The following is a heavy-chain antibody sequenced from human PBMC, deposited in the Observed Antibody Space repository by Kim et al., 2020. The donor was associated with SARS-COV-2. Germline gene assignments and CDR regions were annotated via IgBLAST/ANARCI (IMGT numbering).Heavy chain of an antibody. CDR3: ASRGGDRPPDY. V-gene: IGHV3-23*01. J-gene: IGHJ4*02. D-gene: IGHD2-21*02. CDR2: T. Sequence: TYYADAVKGRFDISRDNAKNTLYLEMSSLGAEDTDVYYCASRGGDRPPDYWGQGTLVTVSS.